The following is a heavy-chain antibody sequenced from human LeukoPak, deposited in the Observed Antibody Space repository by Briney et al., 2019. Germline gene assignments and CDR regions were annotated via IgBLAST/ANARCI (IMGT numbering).Heavy chain of an antibody. Sequence: PGGSLRLSCAASGFTFRNYYMSWVRQAPGKGLEWVANIKQDGSEKYYVDSVKGRFTISRDNAKNSLYLQMNSLRAEDTAVYYCARDNPGIAAAESTIGLKKGGYFDYWGQGTLVTVSS. CDR3: ARDNPGIAAAESTIGLKKGGYFDY. J-gene: IGHJ4*02. CDR1: GFTFRNYY. CDR2: IKQDGSEK. D-gene: IGHD6-13*01. V-gene: IGHV3-7*01.